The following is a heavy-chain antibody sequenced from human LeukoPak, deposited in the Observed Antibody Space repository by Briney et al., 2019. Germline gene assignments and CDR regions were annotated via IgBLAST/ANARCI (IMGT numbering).Heavy chain of an antibody. D-gene: IGHD1-26*01. J-gene: IGHJ4*02. CDR2: IYPGDSDT. CDR3: ARELYSGSYFY. Sequence: GESLKISCKGSGCSFTTYWIVWVRQMPGKGLEWMGIIYPGDSDTRYSPSFQGQVTISADKSISTAYLQWSSLKTSDTAMYYCARELYSGSYFYWGQGTLVTVSS. CDR1: GCSFTTYW. V-gene: IGHV5-51*01.